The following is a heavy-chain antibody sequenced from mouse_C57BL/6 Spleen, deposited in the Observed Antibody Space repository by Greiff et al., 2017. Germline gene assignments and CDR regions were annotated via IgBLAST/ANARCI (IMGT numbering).Heavy chain of an antibody. Sequence: EVQGVESGGGLVQPKGSLKLSCAASGFSFNTYAMNWVRQAPGKGLEWVARIRSKSNNYATYYADSVKDRFTISRDDSESMLYLQMNNLKTEDTAMYYCVRGNWYFDVWGTGTTVTVSS. J-gene: IGHJ1*03. V-gene: IGHV10-1*01. CDR3: VRGNWYFDV. CDR2: IRSKSNNYAT. CDR1: GFSFNTYA.